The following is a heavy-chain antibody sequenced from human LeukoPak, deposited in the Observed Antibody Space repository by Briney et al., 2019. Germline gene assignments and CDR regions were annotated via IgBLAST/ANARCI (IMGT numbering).Heavy chain of an antibody. D-gene: IGHD3-22*01. CDR3: ARDIYDSSGYYFGVDY. Sequence: GGSLRLSCAASGFTFSDYYMSWIRQAPGKGLEWVSYISSSGSTIYYADSVKGRFTIPRDNAKNSLYLQMNSLRAEDTAVYYCARDIYDSSGYYFGVDYWGQGTLVTVSS. J-gene: IGHJ4*02. CDR2: ISSSGSTI. V-gene: IGHV3-11*04. CDR1: GFTFSDYY.